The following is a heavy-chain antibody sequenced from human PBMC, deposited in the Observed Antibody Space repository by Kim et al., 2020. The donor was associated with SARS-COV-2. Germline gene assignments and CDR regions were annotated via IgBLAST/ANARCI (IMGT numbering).Heavy chain of an antibody. CDR3: AHLPGRYNWNYFRVLPDY. V-gene: IGHV2-5*01. J-gene: IGHJ4*02. D-gene: IGHD1-7*01. CDR2: IYWNDDK. CDR1: GFSLSTSGVG. Sequence: SGPTLVKPTQTLTLTCTFSGFSLSTSGVGVGWIRQPPGKALEWLALIYWNDDKRYSPSLKSRLTITKDTSKNQVVLTMTNMDPVDTATYYCAHLPGRYNWNYFRVLPDYWGQGTLVTVSS.